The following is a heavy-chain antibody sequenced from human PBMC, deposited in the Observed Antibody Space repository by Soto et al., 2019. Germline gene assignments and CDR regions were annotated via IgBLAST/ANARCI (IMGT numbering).Heavy chain of an antibody. J-gene: IGHJ5*02. CDR1: GGTFSSYT. CDR3: VRDAGTTNWFDP. Sequence: QVQLVQSGAEVKKPGSSVKVSCKASGGTFSSYTISWVRQAPGQGLEWMGRIIPILGIANYAQKFQGRVTITADKSTSTAYMELSSLRSEDTAVYYCVRDAGTTNWFDPWGQGTLVTVSS. D-gene: IGHD2-2*01. CDR2: IIPILGIA. V-gene: IGHV1-69*08.